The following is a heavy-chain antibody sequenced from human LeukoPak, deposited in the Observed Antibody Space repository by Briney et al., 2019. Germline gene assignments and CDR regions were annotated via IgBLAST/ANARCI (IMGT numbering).Heavy chain of an antibody. Sequence: ASVKVSCKASGGTFSSYAISWVRQAPGQGLEWMGRIIPILGIANYAQKFQGRVTITADKSTSTAYMELSSLTSEDTAVYYCARVAPPPYDFWSGPNYYYYGMDVWGQGTTVTVSS. CDR3: ARVAPPPYDFWSGPNYYYYGMDV. J-gene: IGHJ6*02. CDR2: IIPILGIA. D-gene: IGHD3-3*01. V-gene: IGHV1-69*04. CDR1: GGTFSSYA.